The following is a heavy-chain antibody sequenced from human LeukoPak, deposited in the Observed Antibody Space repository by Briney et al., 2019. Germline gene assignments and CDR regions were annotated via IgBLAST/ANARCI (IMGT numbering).Heavy chain of an antibody. J-gene: IGHJ3*02. CDR3: AREVESQGRSLDI. V-gene: IGHV4-4*07. CDR1: GGSFSSYY. CDR2: IYPSGST. Sequence: SETLSLTCTVSGGSFSSYYWSWIRQPAGKGLEWIGRIYPSGSTNYNPSLKSRVTISVDTSKNQFSLRLSSVTAADTAVYYCAREVESQGRSLDIWGQGTMVTVSS. D-gene: IGHD3-3*01.